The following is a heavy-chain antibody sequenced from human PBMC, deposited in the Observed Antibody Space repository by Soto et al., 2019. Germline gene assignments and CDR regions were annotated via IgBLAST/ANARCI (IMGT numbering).Heavy chain of an antibody. Sequence: SETLSLTCTVSGGSISSYYWSWIRQPPGKGLEWIGYIYYSGSTNYNPSLKSRVTISVDTSKNQFSLKLSSVTAADTAVYYCARLGYCSSTSCYFDYWGQGTLVTVYS. CDR1: GGSISSYY. V-gene: IGHV4-59*01. J-gene: IGHJ4*02. CDR3: ARLGYCSSTSCYFDY. D-gene: IGHD2-2*01. CDR2: IYYSGST.